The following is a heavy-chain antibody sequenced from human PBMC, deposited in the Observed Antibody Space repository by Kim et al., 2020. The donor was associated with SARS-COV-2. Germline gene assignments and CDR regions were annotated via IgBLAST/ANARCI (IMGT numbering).Heavy chain of an antibody. J-gene: IGHJ6*02. CDR3: ARELRSWYHYYYYGMDV. D-gene: IGHD6-13*01. Sequence: GGSLRLSCAASGFTFSSYGMHWVRQAPGKGLEWVAVIWYDGSNKYYADSVKGRFTISRDNSKNTLYLQMNSLRAEDTAVYYCARELRSWYHYYYYGMDVWGQGTTVTVSS. CDR1: GFTFSSYG. V-gene: IGHV3-33*01. CDR2: IWYDGSNK.